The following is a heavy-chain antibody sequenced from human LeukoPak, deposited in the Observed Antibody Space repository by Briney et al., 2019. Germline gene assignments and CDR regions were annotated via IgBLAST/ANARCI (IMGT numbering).Heavy chain of an antibody. V-gene: IGHV3-74*01. CDR1: GFTFSSHW. CDR2: INTDGSTT. Sequence: GGSLRLSCAASGFTFSSHWMHWVRQAPGKGLVWVSIINTDGSTTRYADSVEGRFTISIDNARNTLYLEMNSPRVEDTAVYFCARDTSRTMDVWGQGTTVTV. CDR3: ARDTSRTMDV. J-gene: IGHJ6*02.